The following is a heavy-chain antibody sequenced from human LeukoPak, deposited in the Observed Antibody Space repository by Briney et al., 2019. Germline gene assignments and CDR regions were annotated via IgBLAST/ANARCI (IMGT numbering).Heavy chain of an antibody. J-gene: IGHJ5*02. CDR3: ARVVLRYFDWVSSWFDP. V-gene: IGHV4-39*07. D-gene: IGHD3-9*01. Sequence: PSETLSLTCTVSGGSISSSSYYWGWIRQPPGKGLEWIGSIYYSGSTNYNPSLKSRVTISVDTSKNQFSLKLSSATAADTAVYYCARVVLRYFDWVSSWFDPWGQGTLVTVSS. CDR1: GGSISSSSYY. CDR2: IYYSGST.